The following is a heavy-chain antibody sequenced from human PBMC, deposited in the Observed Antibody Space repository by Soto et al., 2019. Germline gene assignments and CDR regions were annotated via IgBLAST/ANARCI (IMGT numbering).Heavy chain of an antibody. Sequence: EVQLVESGGGLVQPGGSLRLSCAVSGLTFTTYNSNWVRQAPGKGLEWISFINPGSVTRHYADSLKGRFTISIDNAKNSLFLQRNSLTDADTAVYYCVRAWKGNMYGYFYWGQGTLVTVSS. CDR1: GLTFTTYN. J-gene: IGHJ4*02. CDR3: VRAWKGNMYGYFY. CDR2: INPGSVTR. V-gene: IGHV3-48*02. D-gene: IGHD2-8*01.